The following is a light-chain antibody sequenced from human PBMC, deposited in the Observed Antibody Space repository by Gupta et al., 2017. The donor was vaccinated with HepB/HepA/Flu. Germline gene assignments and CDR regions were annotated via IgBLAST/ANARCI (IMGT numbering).Light chain of an antibody. V-gene: IGKV1-5*03. J-gene: IGKJ4*01. CDR3: QQSRAIPT. CDR2: KTS. Sequence: DIQMTQSPSTLSASVGDRVTITCRASQSISSWLAWYQQKPGKAPKLLIYKTSSLESGVPSRFSGSGSGTEFTLTISSLQPDDFATYYCQQSRAIPTFGGGTKVEIK. CDR1: QSISSW.